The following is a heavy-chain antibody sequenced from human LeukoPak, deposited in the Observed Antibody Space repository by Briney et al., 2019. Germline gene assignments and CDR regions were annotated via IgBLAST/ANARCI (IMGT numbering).Heavy chain of an antibody. CDR1: GITFNSYP. V-gene: IGHV3-30-3*01. D-gene: IGHD6-6*01. Sequence: GSLRLSCAASGITFNSYPMHWVRQAPGKGLEWVADISYDGSNQYFADSVRGRFTISRDNSKNTLYLQMNSLKTEDTAVYYCAADRFGSSSTRVGLDYWGQGTLVTVSS. CDR2: ISYDGSNQ. J-gene: IGHJ4*02. CDR3: AADRFGSSSTRVGLDY.